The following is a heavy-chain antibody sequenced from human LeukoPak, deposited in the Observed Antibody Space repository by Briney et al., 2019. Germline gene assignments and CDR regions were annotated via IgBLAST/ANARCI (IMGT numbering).Heavy chain of an antibody. CDR1: GGTFSSYA. Sequence: GASETVSCTASGGTFSSYAISWVRQAPGQGLEWMRGIIPIFGTANYAQKFQGRVTITADESTSTAYMELSSLRSEDTAVYYCARDVWQQLDRHNWFDPWGQGTLVTVSS. V-gene: IGHV1-69*13. J-gene: IGHJ5*02. D-gene: IGHD6-13*01. CDR2: IIPIFGTA. CDR3: ARDVWQQLDRHNWFDP.